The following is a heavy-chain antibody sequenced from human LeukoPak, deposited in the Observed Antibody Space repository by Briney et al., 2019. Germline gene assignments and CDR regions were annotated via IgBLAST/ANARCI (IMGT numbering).Heavy chain of an antibody. CDR2: INHSGST. CDR1: GGSFSGYY. V-gene: IGHV4-34*01. Sequence: LETLSLTCAVYGGSFSGYYWSWIRQPPGKGLEWIGEINHSGSTNYNPSLKSRVTISVDTSKNQFSLKLSSVTAADTAVYYCARVTSYSSSWREYFQHWGQGTLVTVSS. D-gene: IGHD6-13*01. J-gene: IGHJ1*01. CDR3: ARVTSYSSSWREYFQH.